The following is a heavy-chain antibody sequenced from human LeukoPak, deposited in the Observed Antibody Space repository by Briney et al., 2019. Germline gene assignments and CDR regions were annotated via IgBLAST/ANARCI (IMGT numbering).Heavy chain of an antibody. D-gene: IGHD1/OR15-1a*01. J-gene: IGHJ5*02. CDR3: ARDGGTTTTGNWFDP. CDR1: GFTISSYW. CDR2: IKKDGSIK. V-gene: IGHV3-7*01. Sequence: GSLRLSCAASGFTISSYWMTWVRQAPGKGREGGAKIKKDGSIKSYVDSVKGRFTISRDNAKNSVYLQMNSLRAEDTAVYYCARDGGTTTTGNWFDPWGQGTLVTVSS.